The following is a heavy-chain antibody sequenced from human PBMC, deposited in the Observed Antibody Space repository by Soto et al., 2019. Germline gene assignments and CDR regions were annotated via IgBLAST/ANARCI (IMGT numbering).Heavy chain of an antibody. V-gene: IGHV3-30*18. J-gene: IGHJ6*02. Sequence: PGGSLRLSCAASGFTFSTYGIHWVRQAPGRGLEWVAVISYDGSNKQYANSVKGRIAVSRDNSKSTAFVQIDSLRGEDSAVYYCAKQQLNDYYGMDVWGQGTTVTVSS. CDR1: GFTFSTYG. CDR3: AKQQLNDYYGMDV. CDR2: ISYDGSNK. D-gene: IGHD4-4*01.